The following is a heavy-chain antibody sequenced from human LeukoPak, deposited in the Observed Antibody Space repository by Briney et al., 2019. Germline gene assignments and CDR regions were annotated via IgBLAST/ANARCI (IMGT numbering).Heavy chain of an antibody. V-gene: IGHV1-46*01. Sequence: ASVKVSCKASGYTFTGYYMHWVRQAPGQGLEWMGIINPSGGSTSYAQKFQGRVTMTRDMSTSTVYMELSSLRSEDTAVYYCARDAMSSVTTSPYYFDYWGQGTLVTVSS. CDR2: INPSGGST. CDR1: GYTFTGYY. CDR3: ARDAMSSVTTSPYYFDY. D-gene: IGHD4-17*01. J-gene: IGHJ4*02.